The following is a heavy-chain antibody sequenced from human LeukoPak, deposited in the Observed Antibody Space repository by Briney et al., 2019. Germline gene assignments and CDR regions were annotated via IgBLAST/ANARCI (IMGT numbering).Heavy chain of an antibody. D-gene: IGHD1-1*01. CDR2: IYYSGST. CDR3: ARGLEIDY. V-gene: IGHV4-39*01. J-gene: IGHJ4*02. CDR1: GGSISSYY. Sequence: SETLSLTCTVSGGSISSYYWGWIRQPPGKGLEWIGSIYYSGSTYYNPSLKSRVTISVDTSKNQFSLKPSSVTAADTAVYYCARGLEIDYWGQGTLVTVSS.